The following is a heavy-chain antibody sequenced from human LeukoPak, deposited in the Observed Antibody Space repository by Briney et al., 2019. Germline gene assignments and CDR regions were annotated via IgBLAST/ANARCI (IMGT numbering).Heavy chain of an antibody. CDR1: GGTFSSYA. D-gene: IGHD6-19*01. CDR3: ARDSGSGWYMIYFDY. J-gene: IGHJ4*02. CDR2: IIPIFGTA. Sequence: ASVKVSCRASGGTFSSYAISWVRQAPGQGLEWMGGIIPIFGTANYAQKFQGRVTITADKSTSTAYMELSSLRSEDTAVYYCARDSGSGWYMIYFDYWGQGTLVTVSS. V-gene: IGHV1-69*06.